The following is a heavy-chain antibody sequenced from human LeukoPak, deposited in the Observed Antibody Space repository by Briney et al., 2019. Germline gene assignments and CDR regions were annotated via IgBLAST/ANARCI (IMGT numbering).Heavy chain of an antibody. D-gene: IGHD4-17*01. J-gene: IGHJ3*02. CDR1: GGSISSYY. Sequence: SETLSLTCTVSGGSISSYYWSWIRQPPGKGLEWIGYIYYSGSTNYNPSLKSRVTISVDTSKNQFSLKLSSVTAADTAVYYCARAPGDSDAFDIWGQGTMVTVSS. CDR3: ARAPGDSDAFDI. CDR2: IYYSGST. V-gene: IGHV4-59*12.